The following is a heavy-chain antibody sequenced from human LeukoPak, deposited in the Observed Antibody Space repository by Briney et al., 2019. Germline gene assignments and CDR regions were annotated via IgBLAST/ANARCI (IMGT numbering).Heavy chain of an antibody. Sequence: SETLSLTCAVSGGSARDYYWSWIRQPPGKGLEWIAEIHHSGTTKNNPSLKSRVTISMDTSKNQFSLKLNSMTAADTAVYYCSSHVSAAAGGRWGPGTLVTISS. CDR3: SSHVSAAAGGR. D-gene: IGHD6-13*01. CDR2: IHHSGTT. CDR1: GGSARDYY. J-gene: IGHJ4*02. V-gene: IGHV4-34*01.